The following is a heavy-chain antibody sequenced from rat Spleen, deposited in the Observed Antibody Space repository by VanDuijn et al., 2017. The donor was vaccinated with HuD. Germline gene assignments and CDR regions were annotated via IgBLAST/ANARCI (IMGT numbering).Heavy chain of an antibody. V-gene: IGHV5-31*01. CDR3: ARRHYGYTDYFDY. CDR2: ISYGDSSGHSST. Sequence: EVELVESGGGLVQPGRSLKLSCVASGFTFNNYWMTWIRQAPGKGLEWVASISYGDSSGHSSTYYRDSVKGRFTISRANAKSTLNLQMDSLRSEDTATYYCARRHYGYTDYFDYWGQGVMVTVSS. CDR1: GFTFNNYW. D-gene: IGHD1-9*01. J-gene: IGHJ2*01.